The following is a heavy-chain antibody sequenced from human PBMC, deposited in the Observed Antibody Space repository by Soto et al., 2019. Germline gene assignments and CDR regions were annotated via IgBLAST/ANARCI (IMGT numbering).Heavy chain of an antibody. V-gene: IGHV1-3*01. CDR2: INAGNGNT. CDR3: ARVGLRYFDWLPDDY. Sequence: VASVKVSCKASGYTFTSYAMHWVRQAPGQRLEWMGWINAGNGNTKYSQKFQGRVTITRDTSASTAYMELSSLRSEDTAVYYCARVGLRYFDWLPDDYWGQGTLVTVSS. D-gene: IGHD3-9*01. J-gene: IGHJ4*02. CDR1: GYTFTSYA.